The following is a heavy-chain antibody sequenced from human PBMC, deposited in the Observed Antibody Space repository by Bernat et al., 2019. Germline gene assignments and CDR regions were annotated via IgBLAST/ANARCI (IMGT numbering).Heavy chain of an antibody. Sequence: EVQLVESGRGLVKPGGSLRLSCAASGFTFSSYSMNWVRQAPGKGLEWVSYISSSSSYIYYADSVKGRFTISRDNAKNSLYLQMNSLRAEDTAVYYCARDSTNMVQGVPGYYYYYYMDVWGKGTTVTVSS. CDR1: GFTFSSYS. V-gene: IGHV3-21*05. CDR2: ISSSSSYI. D-gene: IGHD3-10*01. J-gene: IGHJ6*03. CDR3: ARDSTNMVQGVPGYYYYYYMDV.